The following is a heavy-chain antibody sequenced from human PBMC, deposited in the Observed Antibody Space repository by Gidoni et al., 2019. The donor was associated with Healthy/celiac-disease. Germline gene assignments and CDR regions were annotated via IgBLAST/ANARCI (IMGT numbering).Heavy chain of an antibody. CDR1: GFTFSSYG. D-gene: IGHD4-17*01. Sequence: QVQLVESGGGVVQPGRSLRLSCAASGFTFSSYGMHWVRQAPGKGLEWVAVIWYDGSNKYYADAVKGRFTISRDNSKNTLYLQMNSLRAEDTAVYYCARWTVTQICDDWGQGTLVTVSS. CDR2: IWYDGSNK. V-gene: IGHV3-33*01. CDR3: ARWTVTQICDD. J-gene: IGHJ4*02.